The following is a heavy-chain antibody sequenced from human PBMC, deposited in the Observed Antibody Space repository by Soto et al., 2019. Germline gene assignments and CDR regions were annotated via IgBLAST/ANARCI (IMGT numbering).Heavy chain of an antibody. Sequence: QVQLQESGPGLVKPSETLSLTCTVSGGSMSNYYWSWIQQPPGKGLEWIGYIYYSGSTNYNPSLKSRVTISVDTSKNQFSLKLSSVTAADTAMYYCARAVVGAVAAMDFYFDYWGQGTLVTVSS. CDR2: IYYSGST. V-gene: IGHV4-59*01. D-gene: IGHD6-19*01. CDR3: ARAVVGAVAAMDFYFDY. J-gene: IGHJ4*02. CDR1: GGSMSNYY.